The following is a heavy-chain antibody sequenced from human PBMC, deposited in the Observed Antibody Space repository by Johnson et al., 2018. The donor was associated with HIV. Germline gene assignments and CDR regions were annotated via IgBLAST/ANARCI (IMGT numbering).Heavy chain of an antibody. J-gene: IGHJ3*02. D-gene: IGHD3-10*01. CDR3: ARASGEWDAFDI. CDR2: ISWNSGSI. CDR1: GFTFDDYA. Sequence: VQLVESGGGLVQPGRSLRLSCSASGFTFDDYAMHWVRQAPGKGLEWVSGISWNSGSIGYADSVKGRFIISRDNAKNSLYLQMGSLRAEDMAVYYCARASGEWDAFDIWGQGTRVTVSA. V-gene: IGHV3-9*03.